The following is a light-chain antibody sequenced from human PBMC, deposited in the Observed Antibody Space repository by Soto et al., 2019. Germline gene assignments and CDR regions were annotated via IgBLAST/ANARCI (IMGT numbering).Light chain of an antibody. J-gene: IGKJ3*01. CDR3: QQYGSSPFA. CDR2: GAS. V-gene: IGKV3-20*01. CDR1: QSVSSSY. Sequence: EIVLTQSPGTLSLSPGERATLSCRASQSVSSSYLAWYQQKPGQAPRLLIYGASSRATGIPDRFSGSGSGTDFTLTISRLETEDFAVYYCQQYGSSPFAFGPRTKVDI.